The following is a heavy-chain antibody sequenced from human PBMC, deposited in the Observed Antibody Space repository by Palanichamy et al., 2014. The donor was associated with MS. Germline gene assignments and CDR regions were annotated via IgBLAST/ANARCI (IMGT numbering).Heavy chain of an antibody. Sequence: HVDLQESGPRLVKPSQTLSLTCTVSGAFIDSGDYYWTWIRQTPGKGLEWLGNIYYTGVTNYRSSLETRITISVNTPKNQFSLNLRSVTAADTAIYYCTRARLTNLFDYWGQGALVAVSS. CDR3: TRARLTNLFDY. J-gene: IGHJ4*02. CDR2: IYYTGVT. CDR1: GAFIDSGDYY. D-gene: IGHD1-14*01. V-gene: IGHV4-30-4*01.